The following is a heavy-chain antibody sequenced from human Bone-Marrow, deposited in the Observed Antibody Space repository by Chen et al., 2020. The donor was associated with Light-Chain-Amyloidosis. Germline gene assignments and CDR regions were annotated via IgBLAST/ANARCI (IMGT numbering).Heavy chain of an antibody. CDR1: GFTFTDYA. CDR3: VKSLIPSRYLYHYYMDV. D-gene: IGHD1-1*01. CDR2: ISSNSGSI. V-gene: IGHV3-9*01. Sequence: EVQLVESGGGLVQPGRSLRLSCAASGFTFTDYAMYWVRQGPGKGLGWVSGISSNSGSIGYADSVKGRFSISRDNAKNYLHLQMNSLRPEDTALYYCVKSLIPSRYLYHYYMDVWGKGTTVIVSS. J-gene: IGHJ6*03.